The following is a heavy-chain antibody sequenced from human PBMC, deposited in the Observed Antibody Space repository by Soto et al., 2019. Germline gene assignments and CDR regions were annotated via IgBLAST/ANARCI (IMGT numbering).Heavy chain of an antibody. Sequence: ASVKVSCKASGYTSTNYGTHCVRQAPGQRLEWMGWINAGSGNTKYSQKFQGRITITRDTSASTVYMELSSLRSEDTAVYYCANDIIVIPGAKGLDYWXQGALVTVSS. J-gene: IGHJ4*02. V-gene: IGHV1-3*01. CDR2: INAGSGNT. D-gene: IGHD2-2*01. CDR3: ANDIIVIPGAKGLDY. CDR1: GYTSTNYG.